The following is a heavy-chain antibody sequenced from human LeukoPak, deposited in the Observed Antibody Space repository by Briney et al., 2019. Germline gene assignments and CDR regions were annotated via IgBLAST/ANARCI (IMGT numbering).Heavy chain of an antibody. CDR2: ISSSSSYI. D-gene: IGHD3-3*01. CDR1: GFTFSSYS. Sequence: GGSLSLSCAASGFTFSSYSMNWVRQAPGKGLEWVSSISSSSSYIYYADSVKGRFTISRDNAKNSLYLQMNSLRAEDTAVYYCASKDFWSGYRHWGQGTLVTVSS. CDR3: ASKDFWSGYRH. V-gene: IGHV3-21*01. J-gene: IGHJ4*02.